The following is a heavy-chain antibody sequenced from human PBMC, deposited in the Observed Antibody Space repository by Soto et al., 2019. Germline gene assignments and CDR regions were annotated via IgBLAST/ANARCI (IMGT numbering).Heavy chain of an antibody. J-gene: IGHJ4*02. Sequence: QVQLQESGPGLAKPSETLSLTCTVSGGSISSYYWSWIRQPPGKGLEWIAYIYYTGSTNYNPSLKSRVTLSADTSKNQFSLKLISVTAADTAMYYCARVDSSGSYFDYWGQGTLVTVSS. CDR2: IYYTGST. D-gene: IGHD3-22*01. CDR3: ARVDSSGSYFDY. CDR1: GGSISSYY. V-gene: IGHV4-59*01.